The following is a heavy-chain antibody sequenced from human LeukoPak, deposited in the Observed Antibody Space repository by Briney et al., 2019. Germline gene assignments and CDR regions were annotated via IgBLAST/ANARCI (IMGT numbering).Heavy chain of an antibody. Sequence: GGSLRLSCAASGFTFSSYGMHWVRQAPGKGLEWVAVISYDGSNKYYADSVKGRFTISRDNSKNTLYLQMNSLRAEDTAVYYCAKLSGGSTDPFDYWGQGTLVTVSS. J-gene: IGHJ4*02. CDR3: AKLSGGSTDPFDY. CDR2: ISYDGSNK. CDR1: GFTFSSYG. D-gene: IGHD2-15*01. V-gene: IGHV3-30*18.